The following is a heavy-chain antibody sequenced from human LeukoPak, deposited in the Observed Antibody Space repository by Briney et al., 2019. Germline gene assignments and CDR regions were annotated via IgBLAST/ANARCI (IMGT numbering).Heavy chain of an antibody. Sequence: ASVKVSCKASGGTFSSYAISWVRQAPGQGLEWMGRIIPILGIANYAQKFQGRVTITADKSTSTAYMELSSLRSEDTAVYYCARVGIDGSGSYYLGYWGQGTLVTVPS. D-gene: IGHD3-10*01. V-gene: IGHV1-69*04. CDR3: ARVGIDGSGSYYLGY. CDR1: GGTFSSYA. J-gene: IGHJ4*02. CDR2: IIPILGIA.